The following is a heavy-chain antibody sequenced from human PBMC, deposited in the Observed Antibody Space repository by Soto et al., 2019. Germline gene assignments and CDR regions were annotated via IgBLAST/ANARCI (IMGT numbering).Heavy chain of an antibody. Sequence: QVQLVESGGGVVQPGRSLRLSCAASGFTFSSYAMHWVRQAPGKGLERVAGISYDGSKKYYPDSVKGRFTISRDNSKNTRDLQMYSLSAEDTAVYYCARDGYYGSGTPYNWFDPWGQGTLVTVSS. CDR3: ARDGYYGSGTPYNWFDP. CDR2: ISYDGSKK. D-gene: IGHD3-10*01. J-gene: IGHJ5*02. CDR1: GFTFSSYA. V-gene: IGHV3-30-3*01.